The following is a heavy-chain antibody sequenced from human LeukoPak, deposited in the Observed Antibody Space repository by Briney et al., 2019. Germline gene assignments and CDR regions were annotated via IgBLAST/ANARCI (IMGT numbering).Heavy chain of an antibody. D-gene: IGHD6-13*01. CDR1: GWSFSGYY. CDR3: ARVYYSNSYDYWYFDL. Sequence: SETLSLTCAVYGWSFSGYYWSWIRQPPGKGLEWIGEINHSGSTNYNPSLKSRVTISVDTSKNQFSLKVTSVTAADTAVYYCARVYYSNSYDYWYFDLWGRGTLVTVSS. J-gene: IGHJ2*01. CDR2: INHSGST. V-gene: IGHV4-34*01.